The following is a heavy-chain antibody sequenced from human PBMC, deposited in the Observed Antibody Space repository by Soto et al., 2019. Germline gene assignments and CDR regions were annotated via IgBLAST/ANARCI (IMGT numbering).Heavy chain of an antibody. CDR1: GGSISSSSYY. CDR3: AREAVAGTDY. J-gene: IGHJ4*02. V-gene: IGHV4-39*01. D-gene: IGHD6-19*01. CDR2: IYYSGST. Sequence: QLQLQESGPGLVKPSETLSLTCTVSGGSISSSSYYWGWIRQPPGKGLEWIGSIYYSGSTYYNPSLKXXVXRXXDTSKNQFSLKLSSVTAADTAVYYCAREAVAGTDYWGQGTLVTVSS.